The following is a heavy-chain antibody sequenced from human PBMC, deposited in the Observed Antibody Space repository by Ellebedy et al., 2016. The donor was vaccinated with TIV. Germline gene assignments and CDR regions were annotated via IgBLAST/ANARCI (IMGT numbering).Heavy chain of an antibody. Sequence: ASVKVSCKASGYTFTSYYMHWVRQAPGQGLEWMGIINPSGGSTSYAQKFQGRVTITRDTSASTAYMELSSLRSEDTAVYYCARERGRWLQDYWGQGTLVTVSS. CDR2: INPSGGST. D-gene: IGHD5-24*01. V-gene: IGHV1-46*01. CDR1: GYTFTSYY. J-gene: IGHJ4*02. CDR3: ARERGRWLQDY.